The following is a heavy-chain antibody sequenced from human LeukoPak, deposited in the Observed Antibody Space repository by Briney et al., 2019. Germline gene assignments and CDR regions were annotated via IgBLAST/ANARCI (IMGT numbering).Heavy chain of an antibody. CDR1: GGSISSGSYY. J-gene: IGHJ4*02. V-gene: IGHV4-61*02. D-gene: IGHD5-18*01. CDR2: IYTSGST. CDR3: ARGKRGYSYGPLDY. Sequence: SETLSLTCTVSGGSISSGSYYWSWIRQPAGKGLEWIGRIYTSGSTNYNPSLKSRVTISVDTSKNQFSLKLSSVTAADTAVYYCARGKRGYSYGPLDYWGQGTLVTVSS.